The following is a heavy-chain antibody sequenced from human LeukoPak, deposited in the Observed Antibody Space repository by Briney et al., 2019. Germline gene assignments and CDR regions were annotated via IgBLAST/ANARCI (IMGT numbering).Heavy chain of an antibody. CDR2: ISSSGSTI. CDR3: ARVRDENWFDP. V-gene: IGHV3-11*04. J-gene: IGHJ5*02. Sequence: SGGSLRLSCAASGFTFSDYYMSWIRQAPGRVLEWSSYISSSGSTIYYADSVKGRFTISRDNDKNSLYLQMNSLRAEDTAVYYCARVRDENWFDPWGQGTLVTVSS. CDR1: GFTFSDYY.